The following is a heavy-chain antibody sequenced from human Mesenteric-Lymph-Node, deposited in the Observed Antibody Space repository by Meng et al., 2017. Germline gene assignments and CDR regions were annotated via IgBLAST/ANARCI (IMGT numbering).Heavy chain of an antibody. J-gene: IGHJ5*02. CDR3: VRSVVAIGTRWFDP. CDR1: GFTFRTFW. CDR2: IDQDGSEE. Sequence: GESLKISCAASGFTFRTFWMNGVRQAPGKGLEWVANIDQDGSEEYYVDSVKGRFTISRDNAKNSLYLQMDSLRAEDTAIYYCVRSVVAIGTRWFDPWGQGALVTVSS. V-gene: IGHV3-7*01. D-gene: IGHD2-21*01.